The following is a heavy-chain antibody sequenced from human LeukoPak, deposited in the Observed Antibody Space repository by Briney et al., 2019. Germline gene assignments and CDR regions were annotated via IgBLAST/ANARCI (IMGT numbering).Heavy chain of an antibody. V-gene: IGHV4-34*01. J-gene: IGHJ4*02. CDR2: INHSGST. CDR3: ASWHYYDSSGYYFDY. CDR1: GGSFSGYY. Sequence: SETLSLTCAVYGGSFSGYYWSWIRQPPGKGLEWIGEINHSGSTNYNPSLKSRVTISVDTSKNQFSLKLSSVTAADTAVYYCASWHYYDSSGYYFDYWGQGTLVTVSS. D-gene: IGHD3-22*01.